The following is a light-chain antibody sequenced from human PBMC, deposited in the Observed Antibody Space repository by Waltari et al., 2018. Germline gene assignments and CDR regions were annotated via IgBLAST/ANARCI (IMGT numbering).Light chain of an antibody. Sequence: QLVLTQSPSASASLGASVKLTCPLSSGHSTYTIPWPPQQPEKGPRYLMRVNSDGTHSKGDGIPDRFSGSTSGGERHLTISSLQSEDEADYYCQTWGTGTVVFGGGTKLTVL. CDR2: VNSDGTH. CDR1: SGHSTYT. V-gene: IGLV4-69*01. CDR3: QTWGTGTVV. J-gene: IGLJ2*01.